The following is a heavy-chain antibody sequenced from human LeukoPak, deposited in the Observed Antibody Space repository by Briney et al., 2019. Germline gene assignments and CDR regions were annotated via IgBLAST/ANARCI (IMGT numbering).Heavy chain of an antibody. CDR2: ISYIGST. CDR3: VRHCIVGAGDAFDI. CDR1: TDSFSSHY. D-gene: IGHD1-26*01. Sequence: PSETLSLTCAVSTDSFSSHYWTWIRQPPGKGLEWIGYISYIGSTNYNPSLKSRVTISIDTSKNQFSLKLSSVTAADTAVYYCVRHCIVGAGDAFDIWGQGTMVTVSS. V-gene: IGHV4-59*11. J-gene: IGHJ3*02.